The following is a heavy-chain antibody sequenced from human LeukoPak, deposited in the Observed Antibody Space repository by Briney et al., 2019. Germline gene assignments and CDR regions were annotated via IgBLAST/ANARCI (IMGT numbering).Heavy chain of an antibody. CDR1: RFTFGIYW. CDR3: ARDWGYCSSTSCYDPLYYFDL. CDR2: INQDGSET. Sequence: GGSLRLSCAASRFTFGIYWMSWVRQAPGKALEWVANINQDGSETYYVDSVEGRFTISRDNTKNSLYLQMNSLRAEDTAVYYCARDWGYCSSTSCYDPLYYFDLWGQGTLVTVSS. V-gene: IGHV3-7*03. D-gene: IGHD2-2*01. J-gene: IGHJ4*02.